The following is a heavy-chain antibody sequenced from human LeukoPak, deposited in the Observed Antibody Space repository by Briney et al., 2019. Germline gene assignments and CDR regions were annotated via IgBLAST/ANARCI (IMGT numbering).Heavy chain of an antibody. CDR2: IRAYNGNT. J-gene: IGHJ4*02. CDR1: GYTFTSYG. CDR3: ARGGTYSRGLLVY. Sequence: ASVKVSCKASGYTFTSYGISGVRQAPGQGLEWMGWIRAYNGNTNYAQKFQRRVTMTTDTSTSTACLELRSPRSDDTAVYYCARGGTYSRGLLVYWGQGTMVTVSS. V-gene: IGHV1-18*01. D-gene: IGHD1-26*01.